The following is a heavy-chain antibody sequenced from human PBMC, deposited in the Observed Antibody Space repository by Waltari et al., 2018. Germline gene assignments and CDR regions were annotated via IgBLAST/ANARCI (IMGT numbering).Heavy chain of an antibody. Sequence: QLQLQESGPGLVKPSETLSLTCTVSGGSISSSSYYWGWIRQPPGTGLEWIGGIYYSGSTYYNPSLKSRVTISVDTSKNQFSLKLSSVTAADTAVYYCARGLSNYDILTGYYSDGMDVWGQGTTVTVSS. CDR1: GGSISSSSYY. CDR3: ARGLSNYDILTGYYSDGMDV. V-gene: IGHV4-39*01. J-gene: IGHJ6*02. CDR2: IYYSGST. D-gene: IGHD3-9*01.